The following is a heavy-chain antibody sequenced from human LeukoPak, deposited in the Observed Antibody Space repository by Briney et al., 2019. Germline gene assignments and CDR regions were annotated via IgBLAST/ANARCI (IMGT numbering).Heavy chain of an antibody. CDR3: ARVGTYYDFWSGYYRYYYYMDV. V-gene: IGHV4-59*01. D-gene: IGHD3-3*01. CDR1: GGSISSYY. CDR2: IYYSGST. J-gene: IGHJ6*03. Sequence: SETLSLTCTVSGGSISSYYWSWIRQPPGKGLEWIGYIYYSGSTNYNPSLKSRVTISVGTSKNQFSLKLSSVTAADTAVYYCARVGTYYDFWSGYYRYYYYMDVWGKGTTVTVSS.